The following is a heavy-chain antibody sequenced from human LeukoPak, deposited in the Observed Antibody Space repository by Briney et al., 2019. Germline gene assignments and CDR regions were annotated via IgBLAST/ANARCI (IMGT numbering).Heavy chain of an antibody. Sequence: SETLSLTCTVSGGSISSYYWSWIRQPPGKGLEWIGYIYYNGSTNYNPSLKSRVTISVDTSKNQFSLKLSSVTAADTAVYYCARTLWSVSYFDYWGQGTLVTVSS. CDR3: ARTLWSVSYFDY. CDR1: GGSISSYY. J-gene: IGHJ4*02. V-gene: IGHV4-59*08. CDR2: IYYNGST. D-gene: IGHD3-3*01.